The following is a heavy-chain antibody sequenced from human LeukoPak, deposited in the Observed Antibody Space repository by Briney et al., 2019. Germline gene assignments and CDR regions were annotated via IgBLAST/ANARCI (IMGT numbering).Heavy chain of an antibody. J-gene: IGHJ6*03. D-gene: IGHD6-13*01. CDR2: ISSSGSAR. V-gene: IGHV3-11*04. Sequence: GGSLRLSCAASGFTFSDYYMNWIRQAPGKGLQWVSYISSSGSARYYADSVKGRFTISRDNAKNSLYLQMNSLRAEDTAVYYCARDKVQLATPDFYYSYYMDVWGKGTTVTVSS. CDR3: ARDKVQLATPDFYYSYYMDV. CDR1: GFTFSDYY.